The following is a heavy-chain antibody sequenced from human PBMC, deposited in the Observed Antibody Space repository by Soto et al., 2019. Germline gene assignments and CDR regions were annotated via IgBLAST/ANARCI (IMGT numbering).Heavy chain of an antibody. D-gene: IGHD5-12*01. V-gene: IGHV3-53*01. CDR1: GFTVSSNY. J-gene: IGHJ6*02. Sequence: GGSRRLSCAASGFTVSSNYMSWVRQAPGKGLEWVSVIYIGGSTYYADSVKGRFTISRDNSKNTLYLQMNSLRAEDTAVYYCARDPLGRGLYSGYDYCNQHYGMEAWGQGTPVTVS. CDR3: ARDPLGRGLYSGYDYCNQHYGMEA. CDR2: IYIGGST.